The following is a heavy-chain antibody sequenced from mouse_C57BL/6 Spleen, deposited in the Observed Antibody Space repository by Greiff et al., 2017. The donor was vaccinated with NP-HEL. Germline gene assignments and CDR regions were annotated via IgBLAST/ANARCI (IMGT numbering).Heavy chain of an antibody. V-gene: IGHV1-54*01. J-gene: IGHJ3*01. D-gene: IGHD2-1*01. CDR1: GYAFTNYL. Sequence: VQLQQSGAELVRPGTSVKVSCKASGYAFTNYLIEWVKQRPGQGLEWIGVINPGSGGTNYNEKFKGKATLTADQSSSTSYMQLSSLTSEDSAVYFCARSGGNYEGWFAYWGQGTLVTVSA. CDR2: INPGSGGT. CDR3: ARSGGNYEGWFAY.